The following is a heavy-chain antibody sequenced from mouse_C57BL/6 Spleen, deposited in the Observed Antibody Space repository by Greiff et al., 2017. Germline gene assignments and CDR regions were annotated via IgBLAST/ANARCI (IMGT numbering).Heavy chain of an antibody. Sequence: QVQLQQPGAELVMPGASVKLSCKASGYTFTSYWMNWVKQRPGQGLEWIGEIDPSDSYTNYNQKFKGKSTLTVDKSSSTAYMQLSSLTSEDSAVYDCERRSNYDAMDDWGQGTSVTVSS. CDR1: GYTFTSYW. CDR2: IDPSDSYT. J-gene: IGHJ4*01. V-gene: IGHV1-69*01. CDR3: ERRSNYDAMDD. D-gene: IGHD2-5*01.